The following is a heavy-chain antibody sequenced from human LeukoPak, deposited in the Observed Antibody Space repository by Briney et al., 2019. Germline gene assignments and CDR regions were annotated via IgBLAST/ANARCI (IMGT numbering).Heavy chain of an antibody. CDR1: GYTFTGYY. D-gene: IGHD4-17*01. V-gene: IGHV1-2*02. Sequence: ASVKVSCKASGYTFTGYYMHWVRQAPGQGLEWMGWINPNSGGTNYAQKFQGRVTMTRDTSISTAYMELSRLRSDDTAVYYCARGGYGDRYYYYYYMDVWGKGTTVTISS. CDR3: ARGGYGDRYYYYYYMDV. CDR2: INPNSGGT. J-gene: IGHJ6*03.